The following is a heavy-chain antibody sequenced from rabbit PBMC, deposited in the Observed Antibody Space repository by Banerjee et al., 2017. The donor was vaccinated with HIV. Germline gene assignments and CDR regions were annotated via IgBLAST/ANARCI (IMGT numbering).Heavy chain of an antibody. Sequence: QEQLKESGGGLVQPEGSLKLTCKASGIDFSSSFWISWVRQTPGKGLEWIGCIYPTYGATDYASWVNGRFTISLDNAQNTVLLQMTSLTAADTATYFCARDTAGDIYYYFNLWGPGTLVTVS. CDR3: ARDTAGDIYYYFNL. D-gene: IGHD8-1*01. V-gene: IGHV1S47*01. CDR2: IYPTYGAT. J-gene: IGHJ4*01. CDR1: GIDFSSSF.